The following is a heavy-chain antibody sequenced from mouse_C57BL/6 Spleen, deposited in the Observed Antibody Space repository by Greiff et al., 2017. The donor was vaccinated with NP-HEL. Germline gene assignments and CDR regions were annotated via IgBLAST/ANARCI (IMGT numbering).Heavy chain of an antibody. V-gene: IGHV5-17*01. CDR3: AIYYYGSDWYFDV. J-gene: IGHJ1*03. Sequence: EVQLQQSGGGLVKPGGSLKLSCAASGFTFSDYGMHWVRQAPEKGLEWVAYISSGSSTIYYADTVKGRFTISRDNATNTLFLQMTSLRSEDTAMYYCAIYYYGSDWYFDVWGTGTTVTVSS. CDR1: GFTFSDYG. CDR2: ISSGSSTI. D-gene: IGHD1-1*01.